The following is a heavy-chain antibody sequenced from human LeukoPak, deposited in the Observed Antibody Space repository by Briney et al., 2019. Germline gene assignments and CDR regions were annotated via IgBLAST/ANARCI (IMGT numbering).Heavy chain of an antibody. CDR3: AIDIVVVPAAKNWFDP. V-gene: IGHV1-2*02. J-gene: IGHJ5*02. CDR2: INPNSGGT. Sequence: GASVKVSCKASGYTFTGYYMHWVRQAPGQGLEWMGWINPNSGGTNCAQKFQGRVTMTRDTSISTAYMELSRLRSDDTAVYYCAIDIVVVPAAKNWFDPWGQGTLVTVSS. D-gene: IGHD2-2*01. CDR1: GYTFTGYY.